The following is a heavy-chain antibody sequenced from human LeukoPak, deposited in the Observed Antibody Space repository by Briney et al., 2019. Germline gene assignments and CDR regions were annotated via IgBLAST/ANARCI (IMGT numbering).Heavy chain of an antibody. Sequence: ASVKVSCKASGYTFTSYYMHWVRQAPGRGLEWMGIINPSGGSTSYAQKFQGRVTMTRDTSTSTVYMELSSLRSEDTAVYYCGGVGRITIFGVVRGGGYFDYWGQGTLVTVSS. V-gene: IGHV1-46*01. D-gene: IGHD3-3*01. CDR2: INPSGGST. CDR1: GYTFTSYY. CDR3: GGVGRITIFGVVRGGGYFDY. J-gene: IGHJ4*02.